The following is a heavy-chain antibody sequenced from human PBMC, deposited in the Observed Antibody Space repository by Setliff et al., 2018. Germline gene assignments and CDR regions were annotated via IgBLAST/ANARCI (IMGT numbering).Heavy chain of an antibody. CDR1: GGTFSSYG. V-gene: IGHV1-69*05. CDR3: VREGVDSRSSTDYRYYMDV. J-gene: IGHJ6*03. CDR2: TIPIFGTT. Sequence: SVKVSCKASGGTFSSYGISWVRQAPGQGLEWMGRTIPIFGTTDYAQKFQGRVTIITDESTSTAFMQLSSLRSEDTAVYYCVREGVDSRSSTDYRYYMDVWGKGTTVTVSS. D-gene: IGHD3-22*01.